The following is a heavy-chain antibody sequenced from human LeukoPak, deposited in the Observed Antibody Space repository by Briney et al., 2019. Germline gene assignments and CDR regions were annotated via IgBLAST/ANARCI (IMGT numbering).Heavy chain of an antibody. CDR3: ARVSSSWYYYMDV. Sequence: SETLSLTCTVSGGSISNYYWNWIRQPPGKGLEWIGSIYYSGSTYYNPSLKSRVTISVDTSKNQFSLKLSSVTAADTAVYYCARVSSSWYYYMDVWGKGTTVTVSS. CDR2: IYYSGST. V-gene: IGHV4-59*12. J-gene: IGHJ6*03. CDR1: GGSISNYY. D-gene: IGHD6-13*01.